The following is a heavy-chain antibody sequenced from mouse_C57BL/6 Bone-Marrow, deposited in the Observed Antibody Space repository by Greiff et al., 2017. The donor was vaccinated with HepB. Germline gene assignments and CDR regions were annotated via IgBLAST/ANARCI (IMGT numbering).Heavy chain of an antibody. D-gene: IGHD2-1*01. V-gene: IGHV5-4*01. CDR2: ISDGGSYT. Sequence: EVQVVESGGGLVKPGGSLKLSCAASGFTFSSYAMSWVRQTPEKRLEWVATISDGGSYTYYPDNVKGRFTISRDNAKNNLYLQMSHLKSEDTAMYYCARDKRNGNYPFFYAMDYWGQGTSVTVSS. J-gene: IGHJ4*01. CDR3: ARDKRNGNYPFFYAMDY. CDR1: GFTFSSYA.